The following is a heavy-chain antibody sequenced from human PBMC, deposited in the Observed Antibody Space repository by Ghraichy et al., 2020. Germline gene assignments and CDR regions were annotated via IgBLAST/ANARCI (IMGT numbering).Heavy chain of an antibody. D-gene: IGHD6-6*01. CDR2: INHTGGT. CDR3: ARGIAATDIDTFDI. Sequence: SETLSLTCAINGGSTSGYYWSWIRQPPGKGLEWNGEINHTGGTNYNPSLRSRVTISIDTSKNQFSLKLSSVTAAETAVYYCARGIAATDIDTFDIWGNGTMVTVSP. J-gene: IGHJ3*02. V-gene: IGHV4-34*01. CDR1: GGSTSGYY.